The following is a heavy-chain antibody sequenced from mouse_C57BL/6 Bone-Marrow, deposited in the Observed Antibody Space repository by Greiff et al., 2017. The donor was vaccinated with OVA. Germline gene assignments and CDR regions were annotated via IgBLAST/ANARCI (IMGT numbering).Heavy chain of an antibody. V-gene: IGHV2-6*01. D-gene: IGHD2-4*01. CDR3: ATLIYYDYDGGYAMDY. CDR1: GFSLTSYG. J-gene: IGHJ4*01. Sequence: VQGVESGPGLVAPSQSLSITCTVSGFSLTSYGVDWVRQSPGKGLEWLGVIWGVGSTNYNSALKSRLSISKDNSKSQVFLKMNSLQTDDTAMYYCATLIYYDYDGGYAMDYWGQGTSVTVSS. CDR2: IWGVGST.